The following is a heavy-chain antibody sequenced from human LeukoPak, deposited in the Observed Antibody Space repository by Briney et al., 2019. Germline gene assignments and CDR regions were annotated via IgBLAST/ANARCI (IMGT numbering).Heavy chain of an antibody. D-gene: IGHD1-26*01. CDR1: GYTFSSYY. V-gene: IGHV1-24*01. J-gene: IGHJ4*02. CDR3: ATATKGYYFDY. Sequence: ASVKVSCKASGYTFSSYYMHWVRQAPGKGLEWMGGFDPEDGETIYAQKFQGRVTMTEDTSTDTAYMELSSLRSEDTAVYYCATATKGYYFDYWGQGTLVTVSS. CDR2: FDPEDGET.